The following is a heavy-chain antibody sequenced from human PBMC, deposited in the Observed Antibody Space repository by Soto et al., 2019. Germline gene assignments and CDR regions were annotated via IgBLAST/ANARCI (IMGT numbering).Heavy chain of an antibody. CDR3: TRVWGIAAAGRFDY. J-gene: IGHJ4*02. CDR1: GFTFGDYA. Sequence: SLRLSCRASGFTFGDYAMSWFRQAPGKGLEWVGFIRSKAYGGTTEYAASVKGRFTISRDDSKSIAYLQMNSLKTEDTAVYYCTRVWGIAAAGRFDYWGQGTLVTVSS. CDR2: IRSKAYGGTT. D-gene: IGHD6-13*01. V-gene: IGHV3-49*03.